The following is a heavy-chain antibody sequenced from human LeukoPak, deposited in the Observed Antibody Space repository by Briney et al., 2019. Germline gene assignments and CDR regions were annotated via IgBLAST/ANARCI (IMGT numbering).Heavy chain of an antibody. Sequence: GASVKVSCKASGYTFISYDIVWLRQATGQGREWMGYMNPKSGNTDYVHNFQGSVTMTRDTSITTAYMELSGLRSEDTAVYYCARKIASTRLGVRYYYMDVWGEGTTVTISS. D-gene: IGHD2-2*01. CDR1: GYTFISYD. V-gene: IGHV1-8*01. CDR3: ARKIASTRLGVRYYYMDV. CDR2: MNPKSGNT. J-gene: IGHJ6*03.